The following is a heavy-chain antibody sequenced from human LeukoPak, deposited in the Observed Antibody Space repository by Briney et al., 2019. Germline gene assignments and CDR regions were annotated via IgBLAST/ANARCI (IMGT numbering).Heavy chain of an antibody. D-gene: IGHD5-24*01. Sequence: SVKVSXKASGGTFSSYAISWVRQAPGQGLEWMGRIIPIFGTANYAQKFQGRVTITTDESTSTAYMELSSLRSEDTAVYYCARSLEMATIYDYWGQGTLVTVSS. CDR1: GGTFSSYA. J-gene: IGHJ4*02. CDR3: ARSLEMATIYDY. CDR2: IIPIFGTA. V-gene: IGHV1-69*05.